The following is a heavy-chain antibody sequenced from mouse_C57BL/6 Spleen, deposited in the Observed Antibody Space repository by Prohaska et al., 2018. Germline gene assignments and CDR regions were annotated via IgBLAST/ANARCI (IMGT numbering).Heavy chain of an antibody. J-gene: IGHJ2*01. V-gene: IGHV9-3*01. CDR3: ARSYYGSSYLFDY. CDR1: GYTFTTYG. CDR2: INTYSGVP. D-gene: IGHD1-1*01. Sequence: QIQLVQSGPELKKPGETVKISCRASGYTFTTYGMSWVKQAPGKGLKWMGWINTYSGVPTYADDFKGRFAFSLETSASTAYLQINNLKNEDTATYFCARSYYGSSYLFDYWGQGTTLTVSS.